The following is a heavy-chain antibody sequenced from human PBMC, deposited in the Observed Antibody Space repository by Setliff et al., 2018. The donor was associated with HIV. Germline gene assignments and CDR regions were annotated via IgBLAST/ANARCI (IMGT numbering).Heavy chain of an antibody. CDR2: ISGYNGQT. D-gene: IGHD3-16*01. J-gene: IGHJ4*02. V-gene: IGHV1-18*01. Sequence: GASVKVSCKASGYNFDSFAVIWVRQAPGQGLEWMGWISGYNGQTKDAQKFQGRLIMTTDTATSTSYMEMRSLRSDDTAIYYCARARYGGFDHWGQGSLVTVS. CDR1: GYNFDSFA. CDR3: ARARYGGFDH.